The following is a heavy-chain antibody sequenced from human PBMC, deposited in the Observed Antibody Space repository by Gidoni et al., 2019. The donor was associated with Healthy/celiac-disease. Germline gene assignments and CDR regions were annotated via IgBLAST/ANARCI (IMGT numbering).Heavy chain of an antibody. CDR2: ISYDGSNK. V-gene: IGHV3-30-3*01. D-gene: IGHD1-26*01. CDR3: AIRGELLRGH. Sequence: QVQLVESGGGVVQPGRSLRLSCAASGFTFSSYAMHWVRQAPGKGLEWVAVISYDGSNKYYADSVKGRFTISRDNPKNTLYLQMNSLRAEDTAVYYCAIRGELLRGHWGQGTWSPSPQ. J-gene: IGHJ4*02. CDR1: GFTFSSYA.